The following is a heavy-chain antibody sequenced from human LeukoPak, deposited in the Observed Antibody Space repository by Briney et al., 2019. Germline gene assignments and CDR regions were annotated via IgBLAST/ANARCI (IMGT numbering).Heavy chain of an antibody. D-gene: IGHD6-13*01. Sequence: PGGSLRLSCAASGFTFSSYGMHWVRQAPGKGLEWVAVIWYDGSNKYYADSVKGRFTISRDNSKNTLYLQMNSLRAEDTAVYYCARVATAAGIGDAFGIWGQGTMVTVSS. V-gene: IGHV3-33*01. J-gene: IGHJ3*02. CDR1: GFTFSSYG. CDR3: ARVATAAGIGDAFGI. CDR2: IWYDGSNK.